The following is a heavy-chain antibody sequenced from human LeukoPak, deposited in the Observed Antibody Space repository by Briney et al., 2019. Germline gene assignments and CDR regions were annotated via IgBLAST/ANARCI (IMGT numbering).Heavy chain of an antibody. Sequence: GGSLRLSCAASGFTFANSSMAWVRHAPGKGLEWVANIKQDGSTKHYADSVKGRFTISRDNPKNSLFLQMNNLRADDTAIYYCTRDTIGSLGYWGQGILVTVAS. J-gene: IGHJ4*02. D-gene: IGHD1-26*01. CDR3: TRDTIGSLGY. V-gene: IGHV3-7*01. CDR2: IKQDGSTK. CDR1: GFTFANSS.